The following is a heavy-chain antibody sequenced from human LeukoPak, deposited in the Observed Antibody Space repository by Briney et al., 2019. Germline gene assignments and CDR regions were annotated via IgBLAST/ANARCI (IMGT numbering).Heavy chain of an antibody. J-gene: IGHJ3*02. CDR3: ARDSHDSSNYADAFDI. Sequence: ASVKVSCKASGYTFTGYYMHWVRQAPGQGLEWMGWINPNSGGTNYAQKFQGRVTMTRDTSISTAYMELSRLRSDDTAVYYCARDSHDSSNYADAFDIWGQGTMVTVSS. D-gene: IGHD4-11*01. CDR1: GYTFTGYY. V-gene: IGHV1-2*02. CDR2: INPNSGGT.